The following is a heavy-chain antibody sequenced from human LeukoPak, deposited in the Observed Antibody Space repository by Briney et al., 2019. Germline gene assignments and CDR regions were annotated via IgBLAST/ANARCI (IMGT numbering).Heavy chain of an antibody. V-gene: IGHV1-3*01. CDR1: GYTFSSYT. CDR3: ARNPIKYSYGSTWFDP. CDR2: INAGNGNT. Sequence: ASVKVSCKASGYTFSSYTMHWVRQAPGQRLEWMGWINAGNGNTKYSQKFQGRVTITRDTSASTAYMELSSLRSEDTAVYYCARNPIKYSYGSTWFDPWGQGTLVTVSS. J-gene: IGHJ5*02. D-gene: IGHD5-18*01.